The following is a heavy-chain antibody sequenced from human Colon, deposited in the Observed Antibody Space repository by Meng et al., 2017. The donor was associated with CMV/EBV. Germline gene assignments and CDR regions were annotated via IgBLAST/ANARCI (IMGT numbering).Heavy chain of an antibody. CDR3: VREDPLPPQNFDF. J-gene: IGHJ4*02. CDR1: GFTFSAYE. V-gene: IGHV3-48*03. Sequence: GESLKISCAASGFTFSAYEMTWVRQAAGKGLEFISFINFAGNVAYYAASVKGRFTISRDNAKNSLFLQMDSLRVEDTALYYCVREDPLPPQNFDFWGQGTSVTVSS. D-gene: IGHD2-2*01. CDR2: INFAGNVA.